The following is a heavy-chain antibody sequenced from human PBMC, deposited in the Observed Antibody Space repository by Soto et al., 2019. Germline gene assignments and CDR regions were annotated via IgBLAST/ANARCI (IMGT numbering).Heavy chain of an antibody. CDR3: TRDASRDSSARGWFDP. V-gene: IGHV3-21*01. Sequence: GGSLRLSCAASGFTFRSFTMNWVRQAPGKGLEWVSTTSSNSAYIYYTDALRGRFTISRDNAKNSLHLQMNSLIAEDTAVYYCTRDASRDSSARGWFDPWGPGTLVTVSS. J-gene: IGHJ5*02. D-gene: IGHD6-13*01. CDR2: TSSNSAYI. CDR1: GFTFRSFT.